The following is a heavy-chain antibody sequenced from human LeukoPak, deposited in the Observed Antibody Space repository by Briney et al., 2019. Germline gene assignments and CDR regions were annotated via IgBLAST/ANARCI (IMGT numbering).Heavy chain of an antibody. J-gene: IGHJ4*02. CDR1: GFTFSYYT. CDR2: ISSRSTYI. D-gene: IGHD6-19*01. CDR3: AREGSSGRDFDY. V-gene: IGHV3-21*01. Sequence: PGGSLRLSCAASGFTFSYYTMNWVRQAPGKGLEWVSSISSRSTYIYYADSLKGRFTISTDNAKNSLYLQMNSLRAEDTAVYYCAREGSSGRDFDYWGQGTLVTVSS.